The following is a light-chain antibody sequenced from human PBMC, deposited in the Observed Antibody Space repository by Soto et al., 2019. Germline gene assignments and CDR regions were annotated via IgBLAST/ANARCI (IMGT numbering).Light chain of an antibody. CDR1: QSISSY. CDR3: QQSYSTPYT. J-gene: IGKJ2*01. V-gene: IGKV1-39*01. Sequence: DIQMTQSPSSLSASVGDRVTITCRASQSISSYLYWYQQKPGKAPKLLIYAASSLQSGVPSRFSGSGSETDFTLTISSLQPEDFATYYCQQSYSTPYTFGQGTKLEIK. CDR2: AAS.